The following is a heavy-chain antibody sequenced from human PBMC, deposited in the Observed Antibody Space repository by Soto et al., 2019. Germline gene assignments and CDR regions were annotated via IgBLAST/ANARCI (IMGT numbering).Heavy chain of an antibody. V-gene: IGHV1-69*08. Sequence: QVQLVQSGAEVKKPGSSVKVSCKASGGTFSSYTISWVRQAPGQGLEWMGRIIPILGIANYAQKFQGRVTITADKSTSTAYMELSSLRSEDTAVYYCARDRLNYRPYYYYGMDVWGQGTTVTVSS. D-gene: IGHD1-7*01. CDR2: IIPILGIA. CDR1: GGTFSSYT. CDR3: ARDRLNYRPYYYYGMDV. J-gene: IGHJ6*02.